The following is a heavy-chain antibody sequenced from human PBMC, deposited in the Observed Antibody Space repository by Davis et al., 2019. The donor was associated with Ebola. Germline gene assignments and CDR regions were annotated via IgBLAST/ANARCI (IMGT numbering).Heavy chain of an antibody. CDR2: INHSGST. CDR1: GASFSFYS. CDR3: AGGRSYYYGSGTYWGY. J-gene: IGHJ4*02. V-gene: IGHV4-34*01. D-gene: IGHD3-10*01. Sequence: SETLSLTCPVSGASFSFYSWSWIRQPPGKGLEWIGEINHSGSTNYNPSLKSRVTISVDTSKHQFSLKLSSVTAADTAVYYCAGGRSYYYGSGTYWGYWGQGTLVTVSS.